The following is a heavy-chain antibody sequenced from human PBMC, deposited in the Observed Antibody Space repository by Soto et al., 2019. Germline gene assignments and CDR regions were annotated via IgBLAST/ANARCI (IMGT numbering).Heavy chain of an antibody. J-gene: IGHJ6*02. V-gene: IGHV4-34*01. CDR3: ARVSCSGGSCYLPSRYNYYVMDV. Sequence: SETLSLTCAVHGASFSGYYWSGVRQSPGKGLEWIGEITHSGTTNYSPSLKSRVTISVDTSKNHFFLSLRSVTAADTGVYYFARVSCSGGSCYLPSRYNYYVMDVWGQGTTVTVSS. CDR1: GASFSGYY. D-gene: IGHD2-15*01. CDR2: ITHSGTT.